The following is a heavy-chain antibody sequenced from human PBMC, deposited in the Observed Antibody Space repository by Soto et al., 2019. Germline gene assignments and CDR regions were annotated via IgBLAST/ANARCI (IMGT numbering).Heavy chain of an antibody. D-gene: IGHD5-12*01. CDR3: ARDGRDGYNYWYYYYGMDV. CDR1: GGSFSGYY. Sequence: SETLSLTCAVYGGSFSGYYWSWIRQPPGKGLEWIGEINHSGSTNYNPSLKSRVTISVDTSKNQFSLKLSSVTAADTAVYYCARDGRDGYNYWYYYYGMDVRGQGTTVTVSS. V-gene: IGHV4-34*01. CDR2: INHSGST. J-gene: IGHJ6*02.